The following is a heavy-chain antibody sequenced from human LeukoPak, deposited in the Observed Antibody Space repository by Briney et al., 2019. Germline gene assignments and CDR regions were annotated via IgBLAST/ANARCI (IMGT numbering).Heavy chain of an antibody. D-gene: IGHD6-13*01. V-gene: IGHV3-30-3*01. CDR2: ISYDGSNK. CDR3: ARDHFGWVTPIAAAGGMNY. CDR1: GFTFSNYW. J-gene: IGHJ4*02. Sequence: GGSLRLSCAASGFTFSNYWMNWVRQAPGKGLEWVAVISYDGSNKYYADSVKGRFTISRDNSKNTLYLQMNSLRAEDTAVYYCARDHFGWVTPIAAAGGMNYWGQGTLVTVPS.